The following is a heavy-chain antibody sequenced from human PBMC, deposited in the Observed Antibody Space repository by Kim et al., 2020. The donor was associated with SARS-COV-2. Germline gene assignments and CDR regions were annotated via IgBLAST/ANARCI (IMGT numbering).Heavy chain of an antibody. V-gene: IGHV3-53*01. J-gene: IGHJ4*02. Sequence: GGSLRLSCAVSGSSVRSSYMTWVRQAPGKGLEWVSAIHDAGSTYYADSVKGRFTISRDIPKDTLYLQMNSLRAEDTAVYYCSSSTLGAYFDYWGQGSL. D-gene: IGHD7-27*01. CDR3: SSSTLGAYFDY. CDR1: GSSVRSSY. CDR2: IHDAGST.